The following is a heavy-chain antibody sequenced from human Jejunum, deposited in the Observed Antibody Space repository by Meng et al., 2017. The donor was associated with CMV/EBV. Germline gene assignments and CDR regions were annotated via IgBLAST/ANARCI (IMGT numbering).Heavy chain of an antibody. CDR1: YYTFIAYY. Sequence: ASYYTFIAYYMHWGRQAPGQGLEWMGWINPNTGDTNYAQKFQGRVTMTRDMSINTVYMELTRLRSDDTAVYYCAKDGGSYLDYYFDYWGQGTLVTV. CDR3: AKDGGSYLDYYFDY. V-gene: IGHV1-2*02. J-gene: IGHJ4*02. D-gene: IGHD1-26*01. CDR2: INPNTGDT.